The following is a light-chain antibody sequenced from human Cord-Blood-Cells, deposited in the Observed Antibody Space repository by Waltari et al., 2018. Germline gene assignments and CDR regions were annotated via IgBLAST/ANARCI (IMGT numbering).Light chain of an antibody. V-gene: IGKV3-20*01. CDR3: QQYASART. J-gene: IGKJ1*01. Sequence: EIVLTQSPGTLSLSPGERATLSCRASQSVSSSYLAWYQQKPGQAPRLLIYCASSRAPGIPDRFSCSGSRTDSTLTISRLEPEDFAVDYCQQYASARTFGQGTKVEIK. CDR1: QSVSSSY. CDR2: CAS.